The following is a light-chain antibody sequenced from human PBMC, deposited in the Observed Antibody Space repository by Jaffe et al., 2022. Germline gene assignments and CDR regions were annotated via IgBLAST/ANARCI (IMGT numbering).Light chain of an antibody. CDR1: QSVSSTY. Sequence: EIELTQSPGTLSLSPGERATLSCRASQSVSSTYVAWYQQKPGQAPRLLIYGASRRAAGIPDRFSGSGSGTDFTLTITRLEPEDFAVYYCQQYGSSPRYTFGQGTRLEIK. CDR3: QQYGSSPRYT. J-gene: IGKJ2*01. V-gene: IGKV3-20*01. CDR2: GAS.